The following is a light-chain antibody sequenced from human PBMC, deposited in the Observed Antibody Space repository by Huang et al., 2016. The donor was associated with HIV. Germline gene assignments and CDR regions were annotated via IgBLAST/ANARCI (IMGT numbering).Light chain of an antibody. Sequence: EIVMTQSPATLSVSPGERATLSCRASQSVSSNLTWYQQKPGQAPTLLIYGTSTRATGIPARFGGSGSGTEFTLTISSLQSEDFAFYYCQQYNNWPPWTFGQGTKVEIK. CDR3: QQYNNWPPWT. V-gene: IGKV3-15*01. CDR1: QSVSSN. CDR2: GTS. J-gene: IGKJ1*01.